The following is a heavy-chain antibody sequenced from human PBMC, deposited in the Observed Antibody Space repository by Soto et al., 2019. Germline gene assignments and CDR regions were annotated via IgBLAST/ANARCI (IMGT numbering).Heavy chain of an antibody. CDR3: ARGYRQSGYSSSWVFDY. Sequence: QVQLRESGPGLVKPSQTLSLTCTVSGGSINSGGYYWNXXRQHPGKGLEWIGYMYYSGSTYYNPFLRSRVIISADTSENHFSLKLSSVTASDTAVYFCARGYRQSGYSSSWVFDYWGQGTLVNVSS. J-gene: IGHJ4*02. V-gene: IGHV4-31*03. CDR2: MYYSGST. D-gene: IGHD6-13*01. CDR1: GGSINSGGYY.